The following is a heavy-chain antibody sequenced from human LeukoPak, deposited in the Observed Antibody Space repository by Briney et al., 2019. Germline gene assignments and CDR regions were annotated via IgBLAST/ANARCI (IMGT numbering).Heavy chain of an antibody. D-gene: IGHD2-15*01. CDR1: GGSISSSNW. J-gene: IGHJ5*02. V-gene: IGHV4-4*02. CDR3: PRDRSGGSCYPYNWFDP. Sequence: SETLSLTCAVSGGSISSSNWWSWVRQPPGKGLEWIGEIYHSGSTNYNPSLKSRVTISVDKSKNQFSLKLSSVTAADTAVYYCPRDRSGGSCYPYNWFDPWGQGTLVTVSS. CDR2: IYHSGST.